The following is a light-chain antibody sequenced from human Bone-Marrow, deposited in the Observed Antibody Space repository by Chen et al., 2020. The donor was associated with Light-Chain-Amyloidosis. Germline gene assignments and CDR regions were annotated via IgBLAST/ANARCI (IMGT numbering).Light chain of an antibody. V-gene: IGLV2-14*01. CDR3: NADTSTNTLV. J-gene: IGLJ1*01. CDR2: EVT. Sequence: QSALSQPAPVSGSPGQSITISCTGTSSDVGGDNTVSWYQQHPDIAPKLMIYEVTNRPSWVTERFAWASSDHTAALTIYVLQTEDEADYLCNADTSTNTLVFGSGTRVTVL. CDR1: SSDVGGDNT.